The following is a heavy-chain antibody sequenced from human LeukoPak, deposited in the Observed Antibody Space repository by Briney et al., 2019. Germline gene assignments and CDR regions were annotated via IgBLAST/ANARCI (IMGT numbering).Heavy chain of an antibody. J-gene: IGHJ4*02. V-gene: IGHV4-30-4*01. CDR3: ARVGGGTIDY. Sequence: ASPTPSLTRPVPGAPITSDDYYSRWIRQTPRKCPQWIGYIYYSGSTFHNPSLKSRVTISVDTSKNQFALKLSSGTAADTAVYFCARVGGGTIDYWGQGTLVTVSS. D-gene: IGHD4-23*01. CDR2: IYYSGST. CDR1: GAPITSDDYY.